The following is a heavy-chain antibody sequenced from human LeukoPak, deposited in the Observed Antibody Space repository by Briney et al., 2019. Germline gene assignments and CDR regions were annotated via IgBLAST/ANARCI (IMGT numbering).Heavy chain of an antibody. Sequence: PGGSLRLSCAASGFTFSSYNMNWVRQAPGKGLEWVSFISSSSSYIYYADSVKGRFTISRDNDKNSLYLLMKSLRAEDKAVYYCARGASGSSQDYWGQGTLVTVSS. D-gene: IGHD3-10*01. CDR1: GFTFSSYN. J-gene: IGHJ4*02. CDR2: ISSSSSYI. CDR3: ARGASGSSQDY. V-gene: IGHV3-21*01.